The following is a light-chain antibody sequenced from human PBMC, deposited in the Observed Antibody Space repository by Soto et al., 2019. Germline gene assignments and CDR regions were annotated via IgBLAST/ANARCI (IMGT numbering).Light chain of an antibody. V-gene: IGLV2-14*01. CDR3: CSYTSSTNYV. Sequence: QSVLTQPASVSGSPGQSITISCTGTTSDVSIYNYVSWYQQHPGKAPKLMIYGVSNRPSGVSNRFSGAKSGHTASLTISGLQVEDEADYYCCSYTSSTNYVFGPWTKVPVL. CDR1: TSDVSIYNY. J-gene: IGLJ1*01. CDR2: GVS.